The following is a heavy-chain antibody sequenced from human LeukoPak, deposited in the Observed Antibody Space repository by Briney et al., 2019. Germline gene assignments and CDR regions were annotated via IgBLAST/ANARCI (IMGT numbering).Heavy chain of an antibody. CDR2: ISINGGST. CDR1: LVTFSRYA. CDR3: ARAGIAVAGTVEPYYFDY. J-gene: IGHJ4*02. V-gene: IGHV3-64*01. D-gene: IGHD6-19*01. Sequence: PGGSLRLSCAASLVTFSRYAMHCVREAPGRGLGYVSAISINGGSTYSANSVKGRFPFSRDNSKSTLYLQMGSLRAEDMAVYYCARAGIAVAGTVEPYYFDYWGQGTLVTVSS.